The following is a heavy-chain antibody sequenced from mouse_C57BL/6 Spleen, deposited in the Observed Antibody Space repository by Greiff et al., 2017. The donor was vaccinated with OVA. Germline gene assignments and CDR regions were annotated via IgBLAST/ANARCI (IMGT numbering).Heavy chain of an antibody. CDR3: ARDDYDEFSYWYFDV. CDR1: GYAFSSSW. J-gene: IGHJ1*03. D-gene: IGHD2-4*01. Sequence: QVQLKESGPELVKPGASVKISCKASGYAFSSSWMNWVKQRPGKGLVWIGRIYPGDGDTNYNGKFKGKATLTVDKSSSTAYMQLSSLTSEDSAVYFCARDDYDEFSYWYFDVWGTGTTVTVSS. CDR2: IYPGDGDT. V-gene: IGHV1-82*01.